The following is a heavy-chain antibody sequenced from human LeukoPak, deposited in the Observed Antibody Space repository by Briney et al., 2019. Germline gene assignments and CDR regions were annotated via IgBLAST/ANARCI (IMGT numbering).Heavy chain of an antibody. D-gene: IGHD1-26*01. CDR3: ARDPDFIVGATRGDY. CDR1: GFTLNTYT. CDR2: ISSSSSYI. Sequence: GGSLRLSCAASGFTLNTYTMNWVRQAPGKGLEWVSSISSSSSYIYYADSVKGRFTISRDDAKNSLYLQMNSLRAEDTAVYYCARDPDFIVGATRGDYWGQGTLVTVSS. J-gene: IGHJ4*02. V-gene: IGHV3-21*01.